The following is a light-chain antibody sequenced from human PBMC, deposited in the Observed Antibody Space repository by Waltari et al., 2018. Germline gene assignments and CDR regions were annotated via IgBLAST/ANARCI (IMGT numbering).Light chain of an antibody. V-gene: IGKV3-15*01. CDR2: GAS. CDR1: ESVSSN. Sequence: EIVMTQSPATLSVSPGERATLPCRASESVSSNGAWYQQKPGQAPRLLIYGASTRATGVPAKFRGSGSGTDFTLTISSLQSEDFAVYYCQQYYHWVAFGGGTWVQIK. J-gene: IGKJ4*01. CDR3: QQYYHWVA.